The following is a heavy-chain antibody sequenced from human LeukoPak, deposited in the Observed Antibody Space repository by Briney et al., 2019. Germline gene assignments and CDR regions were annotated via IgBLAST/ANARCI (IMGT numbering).Heavy chain of an antibody. CDR2: MKQDGSEI. CDR1: GFTFSSYW. D-gene: IGHD3-16*02. CDR3: ARGVYQFDY. V-gene: IGHV3-7*01. J-gene: IGHJ4*02. Sequence: GGSLRLSCAASGFTFSSYWMTWVRQAPGKGLEWVAYMKQDGSEIYYVDSVKGRFTISRDNGNDSLYLQMNSLRAEDTALYYCARGVYQFDYWGQGTLVTVSS.